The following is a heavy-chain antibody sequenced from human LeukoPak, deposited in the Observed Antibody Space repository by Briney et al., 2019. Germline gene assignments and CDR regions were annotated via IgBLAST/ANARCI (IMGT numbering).Heavy chain of an antibody. J-gene: IGHJ6*03. D-gene: IGHD3-9*01. CDR1: GYSFTSYW. CDR3: ASRAHRHYDILTGYHYYYMDV. Sequence: GESLKISCKGSGYSFTSYWIGWVRQMPGKGLEWMGIIYPGDSDTRYSPSFQGQVTISADKSISTAYLQWSSLKASDTAMYYFASRAHRHYDILTGYHYYYMDVWGKGTTVTISS. CDR2: IYPGDSDT. V-gene: IGHV5-51*01.